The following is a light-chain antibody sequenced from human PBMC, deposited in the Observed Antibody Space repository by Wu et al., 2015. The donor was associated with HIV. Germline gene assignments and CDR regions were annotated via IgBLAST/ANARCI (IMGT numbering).Light chain of an antibody. CDR2: DTS. V-gene: IGKV3-11*01. Sequence: EIVLTQSPVTLSLSPGERATLSCRANQILGRFLAWYQQKPGQSPRLLIYDTSTRATGVPARFSTSGTDFTLTISSLEPEDSAIYYCQQRTNWPLISFGPGTRLEIK. J-gene: IGKJ5*01. CDR1: QILGRF. CDR3: QQRTNWPLIS.